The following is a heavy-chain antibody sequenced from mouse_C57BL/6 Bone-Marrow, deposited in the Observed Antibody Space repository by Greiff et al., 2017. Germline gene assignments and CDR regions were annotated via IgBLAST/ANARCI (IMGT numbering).Heavy chain of an antibody. CDR1: GYTFTSYW. CDR3: ARKTTVVAPDYYFDY. CDR2: IYPGSGST. D-gene: IGHD1-1*01. V-gene: IGHV1-55*01. Sequence: QVQLQQPGAELVKPGASVKMSCKASGYTFTSYWITWVKQRPGQGLEWIGDIYPGSGSTNYNEKFKSKATLTVDTSSSTAYLQLISLTSEDSAVYYCARKTTVVAPDYYFDYWGQGTTLTVSS. J-gene: IGHJ2*01.